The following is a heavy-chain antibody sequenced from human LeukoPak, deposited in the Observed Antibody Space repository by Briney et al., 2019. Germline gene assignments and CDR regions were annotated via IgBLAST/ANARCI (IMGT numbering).Heavy chain of an antibody. CDR2: INHSGST. CDR1: GGSFSGYY. CDR3: ARGRSLLWFGKYNWFDP. D-gene: IGHD3-10*01. Sequence: SETLSLTCAVYGGSFSGYYWSWIRQPSGKGLEWIGEINHSGSTNYNPSLKSRVTISVDTSKNQFSLKLSSVTAADTAVYYCARGRSLLWFGKYNWFDPWGQGTLVTVSS. V-gene: IGHV4-34*01. J-gene: IGHJ5*02.